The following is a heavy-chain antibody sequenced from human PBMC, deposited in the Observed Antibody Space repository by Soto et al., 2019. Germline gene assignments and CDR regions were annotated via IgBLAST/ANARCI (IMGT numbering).Heavy chain of an antibody. CDR1: GGSISSSGYY. CDR3: ARRDYYGSGSYGY. Sequence: QRQLQESGPGLVKPSETLSLTCTGSGGSISSSGYYWGWIRQPPGKGLEWIGGIYYSGNTYYNPSLKSRVTISVDTSKNQFTLRLSSVTAADTAVYYCARRDYYGSGSYGYWGQGTLVTVSS. CDR2: IYYSGNT. J-gene: IGHJ4*02. V-gene: IGHV4-39*01. D-gene: IGHD3-10*01.